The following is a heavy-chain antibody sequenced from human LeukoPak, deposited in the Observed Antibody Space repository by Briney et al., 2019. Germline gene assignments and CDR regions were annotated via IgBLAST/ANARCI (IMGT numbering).Heavy chain of an antibody. V-gene: IGHV1-18*01. CDR1: GYTFNTYG. D-gene: IGHD2-15*01. CDR3: GRGGGVVNTWFDP. CDR2: ISGYNGKT. J-gene: IGHJ5*02. Sequence: ASVKVSCKASGYTFNTYGITWVRQAPGQGLEWMGWISGYNGKTKYAQKLQDRVTMTTDTSTTTAYMELRSLRSDDTAVYYCGRGGGVVNTWFDPWGRGTLATVP.